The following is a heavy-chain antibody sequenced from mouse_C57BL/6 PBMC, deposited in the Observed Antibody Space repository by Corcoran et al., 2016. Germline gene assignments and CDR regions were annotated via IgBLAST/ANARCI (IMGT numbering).Heavy chain of an antibody. J-gene: IGHJ3*01. CDR3: ALDSSGRERFAY. D-gene: IGHD3-2*02. CDR2: INTYSGVP. Sequence: QIQLVQSGPELMKPGETVQISCKASGYSFTTYGMSWVKQAPGKGLKWMGWINTYSGVPTYADDFKGRFAFSLETSASTAYLQINNLKNEDTATYFCALDSSGRERFAYWGQGTLVTVSA. V-gene: IGHV9-3*01. CDR1: GYSFTTYG.